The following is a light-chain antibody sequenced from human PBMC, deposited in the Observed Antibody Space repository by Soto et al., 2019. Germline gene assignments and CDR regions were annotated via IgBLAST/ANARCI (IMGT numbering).Light chain of an antibody. CDR2: KAS. CDR1: QSISTW. V-gene: IGKV1-5*03. CDR3: QQYNSYPLT. J-gene: IGKJ4*01. Sequence: DIQMTQSPSTLSASVGDRVTITCRASQSISTWLAWYQQKPGKAPKLLIYKASSFESGVPSRFSGSGSGTEFTLTISSLQPDDFATFYGQQYNSYPLTFGGGTKVEIK.